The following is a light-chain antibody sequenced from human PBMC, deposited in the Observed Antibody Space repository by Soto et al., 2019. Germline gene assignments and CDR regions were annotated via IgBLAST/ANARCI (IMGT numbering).Light chain of an antibody. CDR3: HQYGSSSRT. V-gene: IGKV3-20*01. Sequence: IVLTQSPGTLYLSQGERATLSCRASQSFSSNYLAWYQQKPGQAPRLRIYGASSRATGIPERFSGSGSGTDFTLNISRVEPEDFAVYYFHQYGSSSRTFGQGKKGEI. CDR1: QSFSSNY. CDR2: GAS. J-gene: IGKJ1*01.